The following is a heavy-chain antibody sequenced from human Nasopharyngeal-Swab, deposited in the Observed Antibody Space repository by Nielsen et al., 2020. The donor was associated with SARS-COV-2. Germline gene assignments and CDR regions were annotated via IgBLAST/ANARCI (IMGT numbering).Heavy chain of an antibody. Sequence: ASVKVSCKASGYTFTSYAMHWVRQAPGQRLEWMGWINAGNGNTKYSQKFQGRVTITRDTSASTAYMELSSPRSEDTAVYYCARPLVPAALHYYYYGMDVWGQGTTVTVSS. CDR1: GYTFTSYA. D-gene: IGHD2-2*01. CDR3: ARPLVPAALHYYYYGMDV. J-gene: IGHJ6*02. V-gene: IGHV1-3*01. CDR2: INAGNGNT.